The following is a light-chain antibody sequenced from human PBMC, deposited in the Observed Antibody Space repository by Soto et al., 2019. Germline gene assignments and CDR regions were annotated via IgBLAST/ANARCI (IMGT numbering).Light chain of an antibody. J-gene: IGKJ5*01. CDR2: GAS. CDR1: QSVASS. CDR3: QQYHYWPIT. Sequence: MTQSPATLSASPGERVTLSCRASQSVASSVAWYQQKPAQAPRLILYGASTRATGFPARFSGSGSGTEFTLTISSLQSEDFAVYLCQQYHYWPITFGQGTRLEIK. V-gene: IGKV3-15*01.